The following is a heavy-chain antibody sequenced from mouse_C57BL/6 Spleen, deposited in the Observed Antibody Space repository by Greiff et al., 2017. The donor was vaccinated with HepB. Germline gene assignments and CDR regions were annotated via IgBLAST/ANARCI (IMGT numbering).Heavy chain of an antibody. Sequence: EVKLQESGGGLVKPGGSLKLSCAASGFTFSSYAMSWVRQTPEKRLEWVATISDGGSYTYYPDNVKGRFTISRDNAKNNLYLQMSHLKSEDAAMYYCARDRYVDYWGQGTSVTVSS. CDR2: ISDGGSYT. D-gene: IGHD1-1*02. CDR1: GFTFSSYA. CDR3: ARDRYVDY. J-gene: IGHJ4*01. V-gene: IGHV5-4*01.